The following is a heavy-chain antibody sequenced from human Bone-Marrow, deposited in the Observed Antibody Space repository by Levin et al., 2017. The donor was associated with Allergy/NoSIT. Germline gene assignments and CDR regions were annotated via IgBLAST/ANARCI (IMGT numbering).Heavy chain of an antibody. CDR1: GFTFSTYA. D-gene: IGHD6-13*01. CDR3: AQAGYTTPKYNWFDP. Sequence: GGSLRLSCAASGFTFSTYAMTWVRQAPGKGLEWVSAISAGGGNTYYADSVKGRFTISRDNSKNTVYLQMNSLRAEDTAVYFCAQAGYTTPKYNWFDPGGQGTLVTVSS. J-gene: IGHJ5*02. CDR2: ISAGGGNT. V-gene: IGHV3-23*01.